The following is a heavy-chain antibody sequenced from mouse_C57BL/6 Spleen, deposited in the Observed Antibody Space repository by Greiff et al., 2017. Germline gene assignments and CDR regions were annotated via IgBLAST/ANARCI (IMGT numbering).Heavy chain of an antibody. CDR1: GFNIKDYY. J-gene: IGHJ3*01. D-gene: IGHD1-1*01. CDR2: IDPEDGET. V-gene: IGHV14-2*01. CDR3: ARGDYGSSYAWFAY. Sequence: VQLQQSGAELVKPGASVKLSCTASGFNIKDYYMHWVKQRTEQGLEWIGRIDPEDGETKYVTKFQGKATITADTSSNTAYLQLSSLTSEDTAVYYCARGDYGSSYAWFAYWGQGTLVTVSA.